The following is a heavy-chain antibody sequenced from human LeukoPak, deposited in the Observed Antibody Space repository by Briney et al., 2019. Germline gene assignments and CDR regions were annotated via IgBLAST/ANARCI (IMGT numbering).Heavy chain of an antibody. CDR1: GDSMNSSNW. V-gene: IGHV4-4*02. J-gene: IGHJ4*02. Sequence: SETLSLTCAVSGDSMNSSNWGSWVRQSPGEWLEWIGEIYQGGSTNYKSSLKSRVSISVDKSKNQLSLKLTSVTAADTAVYYCARGDASGYPDYWGQGTLVTVSS. CDR2: IYQGGST. CDR3: ARGDASGYPDY. D-gene: IGHD3-22*01.